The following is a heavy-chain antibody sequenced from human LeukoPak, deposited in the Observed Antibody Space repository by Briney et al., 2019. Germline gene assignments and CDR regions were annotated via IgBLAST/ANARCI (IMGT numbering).Heavy chain of an antibody. Sequence: PSQTLSPTCTVSGGSISSGDYYWSWIRQPPGKGLEWIGYIYYSGSTYYNPSLKSRVTISVDTSKNQFSLKLSSVTAADASVYYCAMGGYSYGSQPDNFDYWGQGTLVTVSS. J-gene: IGHJ4*02. CDR2: IYYSGST. CDR3: AMGGYSYGSQPDNFDY. D-gene: IGHD5-18*01. CDR1: GGSISSGDYY. V-gene: IGHV4-30-4*08.